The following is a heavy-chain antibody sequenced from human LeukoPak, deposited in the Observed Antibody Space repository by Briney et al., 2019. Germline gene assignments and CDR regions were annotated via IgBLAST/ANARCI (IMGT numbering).Heavy chain of an antibody. J-gene: IGHJ2*01. Sequence: GRSLRLSCAASGFTFSSYAMHWVRQAPGKGLEWVAVISYDGSNKYYADSVKGRFTFSRDNSKNTLYLQINSLRAEDTAVYYCARETSDWYFDLWGRGTLITVSS. CDR3: ARETSDWYFDL. D-gene: IGHD1-26*01. V-gene: IGHV3-30-3*01. CDR2: ISYDGSNK. CDR1: GFTFSSYA.